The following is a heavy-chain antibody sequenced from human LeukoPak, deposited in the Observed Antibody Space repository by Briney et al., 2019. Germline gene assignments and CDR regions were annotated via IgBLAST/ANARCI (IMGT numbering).Heavy chain of an antibody. CDR3: ASSAGGTFNAFDI. CDR2: INPNSGGT. CDR1: GYTFTGYY. V-gene: IGHV1-2*04. D-gene: IGHD2-8*02. Sequence: ASVKVSCKASGYTFTGYYMHWVRQAPGQGLEWMGWINPNSGGTNYAQKFQGWVTMTRDTAISTAYMELSRLRSDDTAVYYCASSAGGTFNAFDIWGQGTMVTVSS. J-gene: IGHJ3*02.